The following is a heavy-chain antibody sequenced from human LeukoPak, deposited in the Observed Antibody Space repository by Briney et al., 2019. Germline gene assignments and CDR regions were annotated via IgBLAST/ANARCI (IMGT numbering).Heavy chain of an antibody. CDR1: GGSISSYY. CDR2: LFYSGST. CDR3: ATVAVIRGVTYFDY. V-gene: IGHV4-59*01. J-gene: IGHJ4*02. Sequence: SETLSLTCTVSGGSISSYYWSWIRQPPGKGLEWIAYLFYSGSTDYNPSLESRVTISVDTSKNQISLKLRSVTAADTAVYYCATVAVIRGVTYFDYWGQGTLVTVSS. D-gene: IGHD3-10*01.